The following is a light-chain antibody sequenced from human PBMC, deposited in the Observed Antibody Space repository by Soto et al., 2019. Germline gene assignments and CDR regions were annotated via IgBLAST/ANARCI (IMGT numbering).Light chain of an antibody. CDR2: AAS. Sequence: AIRMTQSPSSFSASTGDRVTITCRASQDISTYLAWYQQKAGKAPKLLIYAASTLQTGVPSRFSGSASGTDFTLTISYLQSEDFATYYCQQYYSYPRTFGQGTKVEI. CDR3: QQYYSYPRT. V-gene: IGKV1-8*01. J-gene: IGKJ1*01. CDR1: QDISTY.